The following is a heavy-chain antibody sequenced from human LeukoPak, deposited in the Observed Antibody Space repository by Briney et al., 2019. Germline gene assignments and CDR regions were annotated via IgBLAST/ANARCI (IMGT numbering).Heavy chain of an antibody. CDR2: INHSGST. CDR3: AREEYGVDRRPFDY. Sequence: SETLSLTCAVYGGTFSGYYWSWIRQPPGKGLEWIGEINHSGSTNYNPSLKSRVSISLDTSKNQFSLKLSSVTAADTAVYYCAREEYGVDRRPFDYWGQGTLVTVSS. J-gene: IGHJ4*02. D-gene: IGHD4-17*01. CDR1: GGTFSGYY. V-gene: IGHV4-34*01.